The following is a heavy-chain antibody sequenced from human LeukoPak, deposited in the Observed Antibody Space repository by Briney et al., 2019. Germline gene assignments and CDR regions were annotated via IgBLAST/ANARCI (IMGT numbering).Heavy chain of an antibody. J-gene: IGHJ6*02. V-gene: IGHV1-18*01. CDR1: GYTFTSYG. D-gene: IGHD6-19*01. CDR3: ARAAKISRGWRTFGMDV. Sequence: GASVKVSCKASGYTFTSYGINWVRQAPGQGPEWMGWISAYNGNTNYAQKVQGRVTLTTDTSTNTAYMELRSLRSDDTAVYYCARAAKISRGWRTFGMDVWGQGTTVTVSS. CDR2: ISAYNGNT.